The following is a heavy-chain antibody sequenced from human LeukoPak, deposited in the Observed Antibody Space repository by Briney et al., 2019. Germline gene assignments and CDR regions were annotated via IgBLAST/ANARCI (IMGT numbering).Heavy chain of an antibody. CDR1: GFTFSDYY. J-gene: IGHJ4*02. D-gene: IGHD3-9*01. Sequence: GGSLRLSCAASGFTFSDYYMSWIRQAPGKGLVWFSYISSSGSTIYYADSVKGRFTISRDNAKNSLYLQMNSLRAEDTAVYYCARVDILTGYYYFDYWGQGTLVTVSS. V-gene: IGHV3-11*01. CDR2: ISSSGSTI. CDR3: ARVDILTGYYYFDY.